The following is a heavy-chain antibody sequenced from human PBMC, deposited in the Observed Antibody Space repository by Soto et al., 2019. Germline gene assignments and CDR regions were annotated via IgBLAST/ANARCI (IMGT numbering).Heavy chain of an antibody. CDR3: ARATSLTRYIITYYYDS. J-gene: IGHJ4*02. CDR1: GFAFSSYW. D-gene: IGHD3-22*01. V-gene: IGHV3-74*03. Sequence: GGSLRLSCVASGFAFSSYWMNWVRQSPGKGLAWVARINSDGSLTTYAQSVKGRFAIFRDNARNTVELNMDNLSDDDTAVYFCARATSLTRYIITYYYDSWGQGTLVTVSS. CDR2: INSDGSLT.